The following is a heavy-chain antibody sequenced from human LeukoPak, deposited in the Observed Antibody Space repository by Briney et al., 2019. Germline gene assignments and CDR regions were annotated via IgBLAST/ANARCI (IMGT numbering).Heavy chain of an antibody. J-gene: IGHJ6*02. CDR2: LNPNSGGT. D-gene: IGHD2-21*01. CDR1: GYTFTDHY. V-gene: IGHV1-2*02. Sequence: GASVKVSCKASGYTFTDHYMHWVRQAPGQGLEWMGWLNPNSGGTKYVQRFQGRVTMTRDTSISTAYMELSGLGSDDTAVYYCARDTRDSQHYYYGMDVWGQGTTVTVSS. CDR3: ARDTRDSQHYYYGMDV.